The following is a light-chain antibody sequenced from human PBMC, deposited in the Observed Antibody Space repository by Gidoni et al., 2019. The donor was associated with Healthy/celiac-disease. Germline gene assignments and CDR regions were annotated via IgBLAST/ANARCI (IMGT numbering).Light chain of an antibody. CDR1: QSISSY. Sequence: DIQMTQSPSSLSASVVDRVTITCRASQSISSYLNWYQQKPGKAPKLLIYAASSLQSGVPSRFSGSGSGTDFTLTISSLQPEDFATYYCQQSYSTSRTFGQXTKLEIK. CDR3: QQSYSTSRT. CDR2: AAS. J-gene: IGKJ2*01. V-gene: IGKV1-39*01.